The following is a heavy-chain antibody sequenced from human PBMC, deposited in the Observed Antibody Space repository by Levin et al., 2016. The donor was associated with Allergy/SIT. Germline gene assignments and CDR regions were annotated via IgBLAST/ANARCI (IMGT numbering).Heavy chain of an antibody. CDR1: GFTFNTYA. V-gene: IGHV3-23*01. Sequence: GESLKISCAASGFTFNTYAMSWVRQAPGKGLEWVSGISASGHYTFYADSVKGRFTISRDNSKNTLYLQMNSLRAEDTARYYCTRGRAFDYWGQGTLVTVSS. J-gene: IGHJ4*02. CDR3: TRGRAFDY. CDR2: ISASGHYT.